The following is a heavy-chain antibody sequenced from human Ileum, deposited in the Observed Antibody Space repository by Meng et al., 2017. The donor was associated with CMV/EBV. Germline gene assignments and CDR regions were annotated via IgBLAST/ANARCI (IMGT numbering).Heavy chain of an antibody. CDR2: IYTSGST. J-gene: IGHJ4*02. V-gene: IGHV4-61*02. CDR3: ASELGN. Sequence: QVQLQESGQGLLKPHQTLSLTGSVSGGSINSGNSYWSWIRQPAGQGLEWIGRIYTSGSTEYNPSLKSRVTISVDTSNNQFSLKLSSVTAADTAVYYCASELGNWGQGTLVTVSS. CDR1: GGSINSGNSY.